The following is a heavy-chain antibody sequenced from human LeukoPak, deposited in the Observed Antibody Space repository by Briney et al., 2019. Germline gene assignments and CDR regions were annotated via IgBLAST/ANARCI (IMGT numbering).Heavy chain of an antibody. CDR1: GGSISSYY. D-gene: IGHD3-22*01. CDR2: IYTSGST. CDR3: ARQGGYDSSGYYPNWFDP. J-gene: IGHJ5*02. V-gene: IGHV4-4*09. Sequence: SETLSLTCTVSGGSISSYYWSWIRQPPGKGLEWIGYIYTSGSTNYNPSLKSRVTISVDTSKNQFSLKLSSVTAADTAVYYCARQGGYDSSGYYPNWFDPWGQRTLVTVSS.